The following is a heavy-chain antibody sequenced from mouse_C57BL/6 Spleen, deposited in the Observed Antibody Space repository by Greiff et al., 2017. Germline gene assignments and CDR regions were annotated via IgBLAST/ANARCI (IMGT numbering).Heavy chain of an antibody. CDR3: ARADYYDATWFAY. Sequence: QVQLQQPGAELVKPGASVKLSCKASGYTFTSYWMHWVKQRPGQGLEWIGMIHPNSGSTNYNEKFKSKATLTVDKSSSTAYMQLSSLTSEDSAVYYCARADYYDATWFAYWGQGTLVTVSA. CDR1: GYTFTSYW. V-gene: IGHV1-64*01. CDR2: IHPNSGST. J-gene: IGHJ3*01. D-gene: IGHD1-1*01.